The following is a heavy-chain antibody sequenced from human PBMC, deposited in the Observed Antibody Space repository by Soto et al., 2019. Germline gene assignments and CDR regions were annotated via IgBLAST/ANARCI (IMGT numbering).Heavy chain of an antibody. CDR3: AAAQLWALASSSSDF. CDR1: GFTFTSSA. CDR2: IVVGSGNT. Sequence: ASVKVSCKASGFTFTSSAVQWVRQARGQRLEWIGWIVVGSGNTNYAQKFQERVTITRDMSTSTAYMELSSLRSEDTAVYYCAAAQLWALASSSSDFWGQGPLVTVSS. D-gene: IGHD5-18*01. J-gene: IGHJ4*02. V-gene: IGHV1-58*01.